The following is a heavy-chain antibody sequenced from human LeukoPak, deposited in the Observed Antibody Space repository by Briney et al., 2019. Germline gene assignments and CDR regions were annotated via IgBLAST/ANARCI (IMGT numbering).Heavy chain of an antibody. D-gene: IGHD3-16*01. CDR3: ARDQRGGLSANLGVLFASYYTYYYMDV. CDR1: GNTFTMYN. CDR2: INPSDGAT. J-gene: IGHJ6*03. V-gene: IGHV1-46*01. Sequence: AASVKVSCKAPGNTFTMYNIHWVRQAPGQGLEWMGLINPSDGATTYTQKFQGRVTTTRDMSTTTVYMDLRSVRSEDTAVYFCARDQRGGLSANLGVLFASYYTYYYMDVWGRGTTVTVSS.